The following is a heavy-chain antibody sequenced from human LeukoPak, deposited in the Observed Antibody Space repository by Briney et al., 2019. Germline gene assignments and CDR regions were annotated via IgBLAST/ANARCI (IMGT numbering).Heavy chain of an antibody. Sequence: GGSLRLSCAASGFTFGNYAMAWVRQSPGKGLEWVSCITDIGKNTYHTDSVKGRFTISRDNSKNTLSLQMNSLRVEDTAVYYCARATQRYCTGGTCYPLDYWGQGTLVTVSS. V-gene: IGHV3-23*01. CDR2: ITDIGKNT. J-gene: IGHJ4*02. D-gene: IGHD2-8*02. CDR3: ARATQRYCTGGTCYPLDY. CDR1: GFTFGNYA.